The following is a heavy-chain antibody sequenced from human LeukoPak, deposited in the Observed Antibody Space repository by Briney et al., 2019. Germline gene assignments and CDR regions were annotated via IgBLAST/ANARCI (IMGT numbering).Heavy chain of an antibody. CDR3: ARDDYNWNVDAFEI. D-gene: IGHD1-20*01. Sequence: GGSLRLSCAASGFTFSDYWMTWVRQAPGKGLEWVANINQDGSEKYYVDSVKGRFTISRDNPKKSLYLQMNSLRAEDTAVYYCARDDYNWNVDAFEIWGQGSMVTVSS. V-gene: IGHV3-7*01. CDR2: INQDGSEK. CDR1: GFTFSDYW. J-gene: IGHJ3*02.